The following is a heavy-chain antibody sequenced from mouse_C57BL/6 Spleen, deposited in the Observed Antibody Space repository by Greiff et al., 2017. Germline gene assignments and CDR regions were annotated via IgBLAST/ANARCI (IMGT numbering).Heavy chain of an antibody. J-gene: IGHJ2*01. CDR3: ARRYTNYYYFDY. D-gene: IGHD2-5*01. V-gene: IGHV1-59*01. Sequence: QVQLQQPGAELVRPGTSVKLSCKASGYTFTSYWMHWVKQRPGQGLEWIGVIDPSDSYTNYKPKFKGKATLTVDTSSSTAYLQLSSLTSEDSAVYYCARRYTNYYYFDYWGQGTTLTVSS. CDR1: GYTFTSYW. CDR2: IDPSDSYT.